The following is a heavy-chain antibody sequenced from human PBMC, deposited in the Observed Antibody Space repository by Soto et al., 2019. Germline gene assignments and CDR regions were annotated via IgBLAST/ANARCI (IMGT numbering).Heavy chain of an antibody. CDR2: ISYDGSDK. CDR3: AKVGSYGYGSNSDVEY. CDR1: GFTFRNYG. D-gene: IGHD5-18*01. V-gene: IGHV3-30*18. Sequence: QVQLVESGGGVVQPGSSLRLSCVASGFTFRNYGMHWVRQAPGKGLEWVALISYDGSDKYYGDSVKGRFTISRDSSKNTLFLDVSSLRVEDTAVYYCAKVGSYGYGSNSDVEYWGQGTLVTVSS. J-gene: IGHJ4*02.